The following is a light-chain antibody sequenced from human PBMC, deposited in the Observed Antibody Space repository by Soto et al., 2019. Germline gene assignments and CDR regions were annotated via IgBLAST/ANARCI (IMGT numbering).Light chain of an antibody. CDR3: QQTYSFPLT. J-gene: IGKJ4*01. CDR1: QDISSW. Sequence: DIQMTQSPSSVSASVGDRVTITCRASQDISSWLAWCQQKQGKAPKLLIYAASSLLTGVPSRFSGSGSRTDLTLTISSLQPEDFATYYCQQTYSFPLTFGGGTKVEMK. V-gene: IGKV1-12*01. CDR2: AAS.